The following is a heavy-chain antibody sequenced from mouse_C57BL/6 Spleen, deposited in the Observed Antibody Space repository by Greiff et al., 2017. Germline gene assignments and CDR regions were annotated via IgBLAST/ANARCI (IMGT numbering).Heavy chain of an antibody. CDR3: ARPYDYPRGYAMDY. Sequence: DVQLVESGPELVKPGASVKMSCKASGYTFTDYNMHWVKQSHGKSLEWIGYINPNNGGTSYNQKFKGKATLTVNKSSSTAYMELRSLTSEDSAVYYCARPYDYPRGYAMDYWGQGTSVTVSS. V-gene: IGHV1-22*01. J-gene: IGHJ4*01. CDR1: GYTFTDYN. D-gene: IGHD2-4*01. CDR2: INPNNGGT.